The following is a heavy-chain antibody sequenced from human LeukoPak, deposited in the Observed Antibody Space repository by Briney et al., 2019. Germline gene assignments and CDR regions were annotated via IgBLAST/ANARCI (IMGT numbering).Heavy chain of an antibody. CDR1: GGTFSSYA. CDR3: ARDNHIHSNLQGFDY. V-gene: IGHV1-69*13. CDR2: IIPIFGTA. Sequence: SVKVSCKASGGTFSSYAISWVRQAPGQGLEWMGGIIPIFGTANYAQKFQGRVTITADESTSTAYMELSSLRSEDTVVYYCARDNHIHSNLQGFDYWGQGTLVTVSS. J-gene: IGHJ4*02. D-gene: IGHD1-14*01.